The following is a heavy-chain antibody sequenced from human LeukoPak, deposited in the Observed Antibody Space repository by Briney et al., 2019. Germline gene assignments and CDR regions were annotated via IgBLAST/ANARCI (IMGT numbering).Heavy chain of an antibody. CDR1: GFXFNSYW. CDR3: ARYCSSGNRNSDRFDY. D-gene: IGHD2-15*01. J-gene: IGHJ4*02. V-gene: IGHV3-74*01. CDR2: IRSDGTST. Sequence: PGGSLRLSCAASGFXFNSYWIHWARQAPGKGLVWVSRIRSDGTSTDYADSVRGRFTISRDNAKNTLYLQMNSLRAEDTAVYYCARYCSSGNRNSDRFDYWGQGTLATVSS.